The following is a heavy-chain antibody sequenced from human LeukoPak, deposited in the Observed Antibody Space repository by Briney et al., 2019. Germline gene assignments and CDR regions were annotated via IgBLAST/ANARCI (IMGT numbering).Heavy chain of an antibody. CDR3: ARELRYFDWLLFDY. V-gene: IGHV3-20*04. Sequence: PGGSLRLSCAASGFTFDDYGMSWVPQAPGKGLEWVSGINWNGGRTGYADSVKGRFTISRDNANNSLYLQMNSLRAEDTALYYCARELRYFDWLLFDYWGQGTLVTVSS. CDR2: INWNGGRT. CDR1: GFTFDDYG. J-gene: IGHJ4*02. D-gene: IGHD3-9*01.